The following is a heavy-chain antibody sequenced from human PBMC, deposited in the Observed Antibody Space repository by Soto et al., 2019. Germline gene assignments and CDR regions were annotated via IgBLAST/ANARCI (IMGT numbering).Heavy chain of an antibody. J-gene: IGHJ5*02. CDR1: RYTFTSFD. V-gene: IGHV1-8*01. D-gene: IGHD2-2*01. CDR3: AAGEPAAIVRFDP. Sequence: GASAKVSWKASRYTFTSFDSNWARQATGQGLEWMGWMNPNSGNTGYAQKFQCRVTMTRNTSISTAYMELSSLRSEDTAVYYCAAGEPAAIVRFDPSAQGILLTVSS. CDR2: MNPNSGNT.